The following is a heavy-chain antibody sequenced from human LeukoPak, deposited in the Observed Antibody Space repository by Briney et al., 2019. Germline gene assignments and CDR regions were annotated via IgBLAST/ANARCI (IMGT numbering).Heavy chain of an antibody. D-gene: IGHD3-3*01. Sequence: SETLSLTCTVSGGSISSSSYYWGWIRQPPGKGLEWIGSIYYSGSTYYNPSLKSRVTISVDTSKNQFSLKLSSVTAADTAVYYCARRVRFLEWLYPGFDDWGQGTLVTVSS. J-gene: IGHJ4*01. V-gene: IGHV4-39*01. CDR1: GGSISSSSYY. CDR2: IYYSGST. CDR3: ARRVRFLEWLYPGFDD.